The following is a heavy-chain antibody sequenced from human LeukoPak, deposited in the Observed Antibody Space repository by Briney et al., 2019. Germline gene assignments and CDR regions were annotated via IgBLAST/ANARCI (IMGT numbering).Heavy chain of an antibody. CDR2: ISLGTSDT. CDR3: AKRLLYSYGPGFDY. Sequence: PGGSLKLSCAASGFTFSNYAMSWVRQAPGKGLEWVSGISLGTSDTYYADSVKGRFTISRDNSRTTLYLQMNSLGAEDTAVYYCAKRLLYSYGPGFDYWGQGTLVTVSS. V-gene: IGHV3-23*01. J-gene: IGHJ4*02. CDR1: GFTFSNYA. D-gene: IGHD5-18*01.